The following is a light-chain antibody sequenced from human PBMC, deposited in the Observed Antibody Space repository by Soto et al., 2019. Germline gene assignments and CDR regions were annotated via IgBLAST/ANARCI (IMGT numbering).Light chain of an antibody. CDR1: SSDVGGYNY. J-gene: IGLJ1*01. V-gene: IGLV2-14*01. CDR2: EVS. Sequence: QSVLTQPASVSGSPGQSITISCTGTSSDVGGYNYVSWYQQHPGKAPKLMIYEVSKRPSGVSNRFSGSKSGNTASLTISGLQAEDEADYYCSSYTSSSLYVFGTGPKVTVL. CDR3: SSYTSSSLYV.